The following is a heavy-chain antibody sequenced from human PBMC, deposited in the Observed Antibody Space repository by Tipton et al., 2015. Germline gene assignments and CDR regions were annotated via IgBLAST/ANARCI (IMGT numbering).Heavy chain of an antibody. Sequence: LRLSCTVSGGSISTNTYWGWIRQSPGKRLEWIGSISYSGSTDYNPSLESRVTISVDTSQKQFYLTVNSVTAADTAVYYCARLDIVVVPVATSAFDIWGQGTMVTVSS. D-gene: IGHD2-2*03. V-gene: IGHV4-39*01. CDR2: ISYSGST. CDR3: ARLDIVVVPVATSAFDI. CDR1: GGSISTNTY. J-gene: IGHJ3*02.